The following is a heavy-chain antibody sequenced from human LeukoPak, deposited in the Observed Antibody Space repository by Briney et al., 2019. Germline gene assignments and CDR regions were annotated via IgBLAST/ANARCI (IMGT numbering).Heavy chain of an antibody. J-gene: IGHJ2*01. Sequence: LSETLSLTCTVSGGSISSYYWSWIRQPPGKGLEWIGYIYYSGSTNYNPSLKSRVTISVDTSKNQFSLKLSSVTAADTAVYYCARDSGHYDSSVDLWGRGTLVTVSS. CDR3: ARDSGHYDSSVDL. CDR2: IYYSGST. D-gene: IGHD3-22*01. V-gene: IGHV4-59*01. CDR1: GGSISSYY.